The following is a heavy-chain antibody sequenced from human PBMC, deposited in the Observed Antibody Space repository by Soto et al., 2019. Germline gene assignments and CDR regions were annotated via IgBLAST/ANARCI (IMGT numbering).Heavy chain of an antibody. CDR1: GFTFSSYG. V-gene: IGHV3-33*01. Sequence: GGSLRLSCAASGFTFSSYGMHWVRQAPGKGLEWVAVIWYDGSNKYYADSVKGRFTISRDNSKNTLYLQMNSLRAEDTAVYYCARGKIFGVVTLRYYYGMDVWGQGTTVTVSS. J-gene: IGHJ6*02. D-gene: IGHD3-3*01. CDR3: ARGKIFGVVTLRYYYGMDV. CDR2: IWYDGSNK.